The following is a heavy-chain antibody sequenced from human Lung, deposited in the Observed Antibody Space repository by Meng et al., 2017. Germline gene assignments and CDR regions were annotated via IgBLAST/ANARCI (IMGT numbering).Heavy chain of an antibody. J-gene: IGHJ6*02. CDR3: ARRSSGYYYGMDV. Sequence: GESLKISCKGSGYSFINYWIGWVRQMPGKGLEWMGIVHPGDSDTRYSPSFHGQVTTSVDRSISTAYLQWSSLKASDTAMYYCARRSSGYYYGMDVWGQGTTVTVSS. D-gene: IGHD3-22*01. V-gene: IGHV5-51*01. CDR1: GYSFINYW. CDR2: VHPGDSDT.